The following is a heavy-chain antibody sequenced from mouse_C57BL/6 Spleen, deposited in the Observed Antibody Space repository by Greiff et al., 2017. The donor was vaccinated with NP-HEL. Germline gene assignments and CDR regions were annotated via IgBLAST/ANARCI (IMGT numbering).Heavy chain of an antibody. CDR2: IDPEDGDT. D-gene: IGHD2-10*01. J-gene: IGHJ2*01. CDR3: TTPYPYYFDY. V-gene: IGHV14-1*01. Sequence: VQLQQSGAELVRPGASVKLSCTASGFNIKDYYMHWVKQRPEQGLEWIGRIDPEDGDTEYAPKFQGTAIMTADTSSNTAYLRLSSLTSEDTAVYYCTTPYPYYFDYWGQGTTLTVSS. CDR1: GFNIKDYY.